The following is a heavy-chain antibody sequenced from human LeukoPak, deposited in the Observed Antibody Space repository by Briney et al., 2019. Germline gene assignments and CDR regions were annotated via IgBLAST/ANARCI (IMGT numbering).Heavy chain of an antibody. CDR1: GFTVSSNY. V-gene: IGHV3-53*01. J-gene: IGHJ4*02. CDR3: ARDAAMVDREAFDY. D-gene: IGHD5-18*01. Sequence: GGSLRLSCAASGFTVSSNYMSWVRQAPGKGLEWVSVIYSGGSTYYADSVKGRFTISRDNSKNTLYLQMNSLRAEDTAVYYCARDAAMVDREAFDYWGQGTLVTVSS. CDR2: IYSGGST.